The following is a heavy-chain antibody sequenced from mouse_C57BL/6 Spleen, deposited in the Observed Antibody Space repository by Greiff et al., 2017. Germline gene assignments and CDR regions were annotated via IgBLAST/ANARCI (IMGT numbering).Heavy chain of an antibody. J-gene: IGHJ4*01. CDR2: ISSGGSYT. CDR3: ARQRGSGYAMDY. CDR1: GFTFSSYG. V-gene: IGHV5-6*01. D-gene: IGHD3-2*02. Sequence: EVKLMESGGDLVKPGGSLKLSCAASGFTFSSYGMSWVRQTPDKRLEWVATISSGGSYTYYPDSVKGRFTISRDNAKNTLYLQMSSLKSEDTAMYYCARQRGSGYAMDYWGQGTSVTVSS.